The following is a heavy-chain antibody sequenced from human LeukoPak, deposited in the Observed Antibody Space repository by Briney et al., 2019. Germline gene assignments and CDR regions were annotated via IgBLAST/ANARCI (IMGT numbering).Heavy chain of an antibody. J-gene: IGHJ4*02. Sequence: PSETLSLTCAVYGGSFSGYYWSWIRQPPGKGLEWIGEINHSGSTNHNPSLKSRVTISVDTSKNQFSLKLSSVTAADTAVYYCARSLYSSSSFDYWGQGTLVTVSS. CDR1: GGSFSGYY. D-gene: IGHD6-13*01. CDR2: INHSGST. CDR3: ARSLYSSSSFDY. V-gene: IGHV4-34*01.